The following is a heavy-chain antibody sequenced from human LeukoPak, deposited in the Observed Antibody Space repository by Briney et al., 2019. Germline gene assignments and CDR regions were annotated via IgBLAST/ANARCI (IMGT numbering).Heavy chain of an antibody. D-gene: IGHD1-1*01. Sequence: GGSLRLSCAASGFTFSTSWMSWVRQAPGKGLEWVANIKQDGSEKYYVDSVKGRFTISRDNAKNTLYLQTNSLRAEDTAVYYCARENGGSYFYMDVWGKGTTVTVSS. CDR1: GFTFSTSW. J-gene: IGHJ6*03. CDR3: ARENGGSYFYMDV. V-gene: IGHV3-7*01. CDR2: IKQDGSEK.